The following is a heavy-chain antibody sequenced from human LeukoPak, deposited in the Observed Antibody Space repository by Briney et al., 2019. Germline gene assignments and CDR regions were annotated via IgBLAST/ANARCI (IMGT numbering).Heavy chain of an antibody. CDR3: AGSVVTAIQDFQH. J-gene: IGHJ1*01. D-gene: IGHD2-21*02. V-gene: IGHV3-23*01. Sequence: PGASLRLSCAASGFTFSSYAVSWVRQAPGKGLEWVSAISGSGGSTYYADSVKGRFTISRDNSKNTLYLQMNSLRAEDTAVYYCAGSVVTAIQDFQHWGQGTLVTVSS. CDR1: GFTFSSYA. CDR2: ISGSGGST.